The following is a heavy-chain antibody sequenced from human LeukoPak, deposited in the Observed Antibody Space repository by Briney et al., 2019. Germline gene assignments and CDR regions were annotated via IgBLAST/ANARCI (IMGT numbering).Heavy chain of an antibody. CDR1: GGSISSGSFY. CDR3: ARGDSMVRGVIPPYCDY. J-gene: IGHJ4*02. D-gene: IGHD3-10*01. Sequence: PSETLSLTCTVSGGSISSGSFYWTWIRQPPGKGLEWIGHIYYSGSTKYNPSLKSRVTISVDTSKNQFSLKLSSVTAADTAVYYCARGDSMVRGVIPPYCDYWGQGTLVTVSS. V-gene: IGHV4-61*01. CDR2: IYYSGST.